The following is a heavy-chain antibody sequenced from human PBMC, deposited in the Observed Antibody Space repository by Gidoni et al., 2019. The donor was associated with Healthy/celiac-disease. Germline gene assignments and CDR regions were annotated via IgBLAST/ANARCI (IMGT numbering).Heavy chain of an antibody. Sequence: QVQLVQSGAEVKKPGASVKVSCKASGYTFTGYYMHWVRQAPGQGLEWMGRINPNSGCTNYAQKFQGRVTMTRDTSISTAYMELSRLRSDDTAVYYCARTQYYYGSAMFDPWGQGTLVTVSS. CDR1: GYTFTGYY. J-gene: IGHJ5*02. V-gene: IGHV1-2*06. CDR3: ARTQYYYGSAMFDP. D-gene: IGHD3-10*01. CDR2: INPNSGCT.